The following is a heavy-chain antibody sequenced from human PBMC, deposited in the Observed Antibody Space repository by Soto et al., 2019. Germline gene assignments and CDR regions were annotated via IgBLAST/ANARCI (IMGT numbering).Heavy chain of an antibody. CDR1: GFTFSSYD. D-gene: IGHD3-3*01. Sequence: PGGSLRLSCAASGFTFSSYDMHWVRQATGKGLEWVSAIGTAGDTYYPGSVKGRFTISRENAKNSLYLQMNSLRAGDTAVYYCARGGREWPLYYYYMDVWGKGITVTVSS. CDR3: ARGGREWPLYYYYMDV. CDR2: IGTAGDT. V-gene: IGHV3-13*01. J-gene: IGHJ6*03.